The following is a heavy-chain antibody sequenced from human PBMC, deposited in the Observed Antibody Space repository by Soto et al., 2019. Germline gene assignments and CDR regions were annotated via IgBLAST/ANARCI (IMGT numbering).Heavy chain of an antibody. Sequence: SETLSLTCTVSGGSIRSGGYYWSWVRQNPRRGLEWIGNIYDSGNTYYNPSLKSRLTISVDTSKNQFSLNLSSVTAADTAVYYCARDRLMATAGTARHYFGLDVWGQGTTVTVSS. D-gene: IGHD5-18*01. J-gene: IGHJ6*02. CDR3: ARDRLMATAGTARHYFGLDV. CDR1: GGSIRSGGYY. CDR2: IYDSGNT. V-gene: IGHV4-31*03.